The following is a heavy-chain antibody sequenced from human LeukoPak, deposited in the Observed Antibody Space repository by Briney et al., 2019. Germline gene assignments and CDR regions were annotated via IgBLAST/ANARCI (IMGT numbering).Heavy chain of an antibody. Sequence: SETLSLTCTVSGGSISSSSYYWGWIRQPPGKGLEWIGSIYYSGSTYYNSSLKSRVTISVDTSKNQFSLKLSSVTVADTAIYYCARGQGATVPQVGKNWFDPWGQGTRVTVSS. J-gene: IGHJ5*02. CDR2: IYYSGST. V-gene: IGHV4-39*01. CDR1: GGSISSSSYY. CDR3: ARGQGATVPQVGKNWFDP. D-gene: IGHD1-26*01.